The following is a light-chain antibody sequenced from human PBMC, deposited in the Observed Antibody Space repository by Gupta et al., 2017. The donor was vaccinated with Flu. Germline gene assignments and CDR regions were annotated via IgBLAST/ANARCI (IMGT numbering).Light chain of an antibody. CDR3: QQRSEWPLT. CDR1: QSVSSY. V-gene: IGKV3-11*01. Sequence: EFVLTQSPSILSVSPGERATLSCRASQSVSSYLVWYQQKPGQAPRLLIYDAFNRATGIPARFSGSGSGTDFTLTISSLEPEDFAVYYCQQRSEWPLTFGAGTKVEIK. J-gene: IGKJ4*01. CDR2: DAF.